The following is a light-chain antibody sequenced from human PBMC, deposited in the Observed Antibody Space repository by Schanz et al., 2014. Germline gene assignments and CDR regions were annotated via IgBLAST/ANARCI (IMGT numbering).Light chain of an antibody. V-gene: IGLV2-14*03. J-gene: IGLJ3*02. CDR3: SSYTASSTQV. CDR1: SSDLGTYNY. CDR2: DVT. Sequence: QSALTQPASVSGSPGQSITISCTGTSSDLGTYNYVSWYQQFPGKAPKLMIYDVTNRPSGVSNRFSGSKSGNTASLTISGLQAEDEADYYCSSYTASSTQVFGRGIKLTVL.